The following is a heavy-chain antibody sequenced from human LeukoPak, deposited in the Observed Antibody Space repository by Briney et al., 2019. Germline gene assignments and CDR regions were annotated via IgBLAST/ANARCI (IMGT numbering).Heavy chain of an antibody. CDR2: ISWNSGSI. CDR3: ARERYSSSPFDY. D-gene: IGHD6-13*01. Sequence: GGSLRLSCAASGFTFDDYAMHWVRQAPGKGLEWVSGISWNSGSIGYADSVKGRFTISRDNAKNSLYLQMNSLRAEDTAVYYCARERYSSSPFDYWGQGTLVTVSS. J-gene: IGHJ4*02. V-gene: IGHV3-9*01. CDR1: GFTFDDYA.